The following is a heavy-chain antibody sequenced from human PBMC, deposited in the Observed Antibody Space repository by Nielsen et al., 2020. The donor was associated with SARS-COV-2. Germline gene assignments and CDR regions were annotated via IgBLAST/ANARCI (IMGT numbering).Heavy chain of an antibody. D-gene: IGHD5-18*01. V-gene: IGHV1-3*01. CDR3: ARDPRWGTAMVSYYYYGMDV. J-gene: IGHJ6*02. CDR2: INAGNGNT. Sequence: WVRQAPGQGLEWMGWINAGNGNTKYSQKFQGRVTITRDTSASTAYMELSSLRSEDTAVYYCARDPRWGTAMVSYYYYGMDVWGQGTTVTVSS.